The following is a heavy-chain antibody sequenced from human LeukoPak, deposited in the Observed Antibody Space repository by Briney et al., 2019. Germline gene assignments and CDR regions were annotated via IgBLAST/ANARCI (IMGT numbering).Heavy chain of an antibody. Sequence: PSETLSLTCAVYGGSFSGYYWSWIRQPPGKGLEWIGEINHSGSTNYNPSLKSRVTISVDTSKNQFSLKLSSVTAADTAVYYCARGVSVSDRATTVVTRTFDYWGQGTLVTVSS. CDR2: INHSGST. V-gene: IGHV4-34*01. CDR1: GGSFSGYY. J-gene: IGHJ4*02. CDR3: ARGVSVSDRATTVVTRTFDY. D-gene: IGHD4-23*01.